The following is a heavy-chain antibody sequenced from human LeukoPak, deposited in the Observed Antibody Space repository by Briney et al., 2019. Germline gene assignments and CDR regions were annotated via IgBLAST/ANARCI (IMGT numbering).Heavy chain of an antibody. CDR3: ARAVENWFDP. Sequence: PGGSLRLSCAASGFTFSSYAMHWVRQAPGKGLEWVAVISYDGSNKYYADSVKGRFTISRDNSKNTLYLQMNSLRADDTAVYYCARAVENWFDPWGQGTLVTVSS. CDR2: ISYDGSNK. D-gene: IGHD4-23*01. CDR1: GFTFSSYA. J-gene: IGHJ5*02. V-gene: IGHV3-30*04.